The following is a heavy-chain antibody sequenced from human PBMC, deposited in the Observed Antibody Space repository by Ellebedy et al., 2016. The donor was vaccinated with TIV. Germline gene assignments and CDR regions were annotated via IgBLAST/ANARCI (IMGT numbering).Heavy chain of an antibody. CDR3: ARDFVIRGVIVYYLDY. V-gene: IGHV3-30-3*01. J-gene: IGHJ4*02. Sequence: GESLKISCAASGFTFSSYSLHWVRQAPGKGLEWVAVISYDGTNKYYADSVKGRFTISRDDSMNTLYLQMNNLRGVDTAVYYCARDFVIRGVIVYYLDYWGQGTLVTVSS. D-gene: IGHD3-10*01. CDR1: GFTFSSYS. CDR2: ISYDGTNK.